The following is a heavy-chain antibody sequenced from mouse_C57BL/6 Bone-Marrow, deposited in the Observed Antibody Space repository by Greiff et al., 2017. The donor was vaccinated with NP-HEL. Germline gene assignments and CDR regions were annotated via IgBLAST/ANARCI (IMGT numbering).Heavy chain of an antibody. CDR2: IYPGGGYT. J-gene: IGHJ1*03. CDR3: ARWGWLIRWYFDV. V-gene: IGHV1-63*01. D-gene: IGHD2-3*01. CDR1: GYTFTNYW. Sequence: VQLQQSGAELVRPGTSVKMSCKASGYTFTNYWIGWAKQRPGHGLEWIGDIYPGGGYTNYNEKFKGKATLTADKSSSTAYMQFSSLTSEDSAIYYCARWGWLIRWYFDVWGTGTTVTVSS.